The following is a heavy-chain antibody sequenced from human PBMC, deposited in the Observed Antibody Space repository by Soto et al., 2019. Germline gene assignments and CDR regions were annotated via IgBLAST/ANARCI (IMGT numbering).Heavy chain of an antibody. J-gene: IGHJ4*01. D-gene: IGHD4-4*01. CDR3: ARVGAGASSYTHYED. Sequence: SETLCVTCTVSGVSISSYYWSWIRQPPGKGLEWIGYVFYNESFNYSPSLKGRVTMSMEMSTNHFSLELRSVTAADTAVYFCARVGAGASSYTHYEDWGPGALVTV. CDR1: GVSISSYY. V-gene: IGHV4-59*01. CDR2: VFYNESF.